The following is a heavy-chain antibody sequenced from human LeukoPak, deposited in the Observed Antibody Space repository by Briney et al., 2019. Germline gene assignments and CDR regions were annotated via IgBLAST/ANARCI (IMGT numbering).Heavy chain of an antibody. Sequence: GGSLRFSCAASGFTVSSNFMSWVRQAPGKGLEWVAVISHDGSNKYYADSVKGRFTISRDNSKNTLYLQMNSLRAEDTAVYYCAGDYYDSSGYYYHWFDPWGQETLVTVSS. D-gene: IGHD3-22*01. CDR3: AGDYYDSSGYYYHWFDP. J-gene: IGHJ5*02. CDR1: GFTVSSNF. CDR2: ISHDGSNK. V-gene: IGHV3-30*03.